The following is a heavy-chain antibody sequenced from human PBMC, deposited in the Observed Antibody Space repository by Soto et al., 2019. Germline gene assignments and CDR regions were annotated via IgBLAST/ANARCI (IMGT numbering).Heavy chain of an antibody. D-gene: IGHD1-26*01. V-gene: IGHV4-4*02. CDR2: IYHSGST. CDR3: ARVSGSYYYGMDV. J-gene: IGHJ6*02. CDR1: GGSISSSNW. Sequence: QVQLQESGPGLVKPSGTLSLTCAVSGGSISSSNWWSWVRQPPGKGLEWIGEIYHSGSTNYNPSLQSRVIISVDQSKDQFSLKLSSVTAAATAVYYCARVSGSYYYGMDVWGQGITVTVSS.